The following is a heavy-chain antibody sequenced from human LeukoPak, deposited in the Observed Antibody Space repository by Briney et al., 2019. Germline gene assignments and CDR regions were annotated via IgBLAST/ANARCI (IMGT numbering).Heavy chain of an antibody. Sequence: PSETLSLTCTVSGFFSTAYYWGWIRQPPGKGLEWIGSIYYSGSTYYNPSLKSRVTISIDTSKNQFSLRLRSVTAADTAVYYCAREILYDSTGYYLWGQGTVVTVSS. CDR2: IYYSGST. CDR3: AREILYDSTGYYL. V-gene: IGHV4-38-2*02. D-gene: IGHD3-22*01. CDR1: GFFSTAYY. J-gene: IGHJ4*02.